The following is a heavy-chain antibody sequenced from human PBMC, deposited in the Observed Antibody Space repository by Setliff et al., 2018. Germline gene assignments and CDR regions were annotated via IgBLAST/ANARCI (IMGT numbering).Heavy chain of an antibody. CDR3: ARDTRDKYDRSGYYLSFDS. V-gene: IGHV1-2*02. CDR2: INPNIGDT. J-gene: IGHJ4*02. D-gene: IGHD3-22*01. Sequence: ASVKVSCKTSAYTFSGYYIHWVRQAPGQGLQWMGWINPNIGDTNYAPKFQGRVTMTRDTSIKTAYTELSSLRSEDTAVYYCARDTRDKYDRSGYYLSFDSWGQGTPVTAPQ. CDR1: AYTFSGYY.